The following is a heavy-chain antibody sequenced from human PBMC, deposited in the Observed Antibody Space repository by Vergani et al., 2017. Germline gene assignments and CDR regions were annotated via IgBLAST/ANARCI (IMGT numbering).Heavy chain of an antibody. V-gene: IGHV3-20*04. D-gene: IGHD2-2*01. CDR1: GFKFDDYG. Sequence: EVQLVESGGGRVRPGGSLRLSCEVSGFKFDDYGVSWVRQAPGKGLEWVSAINANGAATGYADSVKGRFTISRDNAVNSLYLQMNSLRVEDTAFYYCTRSLLYCISAGCFPLQFDYYWQGALVTVSS. J-gene: IGHJ4*02. CDR3: TRSLLYCISAGCFPLQFDY. CDR2: INANGAAT.